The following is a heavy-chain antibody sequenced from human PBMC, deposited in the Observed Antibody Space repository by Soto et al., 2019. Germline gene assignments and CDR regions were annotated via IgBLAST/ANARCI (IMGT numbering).Heavy chain of an antibody. CDR2: INQDGSEK. Sequence: HPGGSLRLSCAASGFTFSTYWMTWVRQAPGKGLEWVANINQDGSEKYSVDSVKGRFTTSRDNAKNSLYLQMNSLRAEDTAVYYCARDVEKRNFYEFWSGSLHWGKRTLVT. D-gene: IGHD3-3*01. CDR1: GFTFSTYW. CDR3: ARDVEKRNFYEFWSGSLH. J-gene: IGHJ4*02. V-gene: IGHV3-7*01.